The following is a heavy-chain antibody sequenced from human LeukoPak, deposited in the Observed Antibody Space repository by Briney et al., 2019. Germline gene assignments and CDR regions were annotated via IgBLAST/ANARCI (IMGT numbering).Heavy chain of an antibody. D-gene: IGHD5-18*01. J-gene: IGHJ6*03. CDR2: IYYSGST. Sequence: SETLSLTCTVSGGSISSYYWSWIRQPPGKGLEWIGYIYYSGSTNYNPSLKSRVTISVDTSKNQFSLKLSSVTAADTAVYYCARGGYSYGPGYYYYYMDVWGKGTTVTISS. CDR1: GGSISSYY. CDR3: ARGGYSYGPGYYYYYMDV. V-gene: IGHV4-59*01.